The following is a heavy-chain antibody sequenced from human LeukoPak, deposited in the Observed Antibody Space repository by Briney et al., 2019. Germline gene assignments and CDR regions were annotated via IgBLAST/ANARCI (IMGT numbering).Heavy chain of an antibody. CDR2: IYHSGST. Sequence: PSQTLSLTCAVSGGSISSGGYSWSWIRQPPGKGLEWIGYIYHSGSTYYNPSLKSRVTISVDRSKNQFSLELSSVTAADTAVYYCASSGSYYDYYYGMDVWGQGTTVTVSS. V-gene: IGHV4-30-2*01. CDR1: GGSISSGGYS. J-gene: IGHJ6*02. CDR3: ASSGSYYDYYYGMDV. D-gene: IGHD1-26*01.